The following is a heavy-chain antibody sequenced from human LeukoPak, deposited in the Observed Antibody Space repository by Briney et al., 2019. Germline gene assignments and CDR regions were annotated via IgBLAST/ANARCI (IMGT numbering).Heavy chain of an antibody. J-gene: IGHJ6*02. CDR2: ISAYSGNT. CDR3: ARDEWAGYYDSSGYADGMDV. D-gene: IGHD3-22*01. Sequence: GASVKVSCKASGYTFTSYGISWVRQAPGQGLEWMGWISAYSGNTNYAQKLQGRVTMTTDTSTSTAYMELRSLRSDGTAVYYCARDEWAGYYDSSGYADGMDVWGQGTTVTVSS. V-gene: IGHV1-18*01. CDR1: GYTFTSYG.